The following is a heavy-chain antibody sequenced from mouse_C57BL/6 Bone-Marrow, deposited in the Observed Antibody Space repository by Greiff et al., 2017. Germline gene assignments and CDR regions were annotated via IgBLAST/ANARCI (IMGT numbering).Heavy chain of an antibody. Sequence: QVQLQQPGAELVMPGASVKLSCKASGYTFTSYWMHWVKQRPGQGLEWIGEIDPSDSYTNSNQKFKGKSTLTVDKSSSTAYMQLSSLTSEDSAVYYCARDGYFDYWGQGTTLTVSS. V-gene: IGHV1-69*01. CDR1: GYTFTSYW. CDR2: IDPSDSYT. CDR3: ARDGYFDY. D-gene: IGHD2-3*01. J-gene: IGHJ2*01.